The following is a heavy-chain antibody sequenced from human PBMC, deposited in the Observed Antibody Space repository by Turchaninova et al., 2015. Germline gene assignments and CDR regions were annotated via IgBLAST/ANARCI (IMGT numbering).Heavy chain of an antibody. CDR3: AHRRPNSGGWDTGVFDY. Sequence: QITLKESGPTLIKPTQTLALTCTFSGFSLSSGGVGVGWIRQAPGKALEGLAVIYWDDDKRYSPSLMSRLTIAKDTSKNLVVLTMTNMDPVDTATYYCAHRRPNSGGWDTGVFDYWGQGTLVTVSS. J-gene: IGHJ4*02. V-gene: IGHV2-5*02. CDR1: GFSLSSGGVG. CDR2: IYWDDDK. D-gene: IGHD2-15*01.